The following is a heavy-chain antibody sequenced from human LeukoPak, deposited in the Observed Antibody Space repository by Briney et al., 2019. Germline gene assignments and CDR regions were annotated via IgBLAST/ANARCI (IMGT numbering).Heavy chain of an antibody. J-gene: IGHJ5*02. D-gene: IGHD1-26*01. CDR3: ARDVGGSYHWFDP. CDR2: INPSGGST. CDR1: GYTFTSYY. Sequence: ASVKVSCKASGYTFTSYYMHWVRQAPGQGLEWMGIINPSGGSTSYAQKFQGRVTMTRDTSTSTAYMELRSLRSDDTAVYYCARDVGGSYHWFDPWGQGTLVTVSS. V-gene: IGHV1-46*01.